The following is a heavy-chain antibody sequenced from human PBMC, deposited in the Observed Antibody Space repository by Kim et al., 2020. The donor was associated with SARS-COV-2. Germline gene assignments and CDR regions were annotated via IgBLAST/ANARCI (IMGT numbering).Heavy chain of an antibody. CDR3: AREQPLGMDV. CDR1: GGSISSYY. CDR2: IYYSGST. Sequence: SETLSLTCTVSGGSISSYYWSWIRQPPGKGLEWIGYIYYSGSTNYNPSLKSRVTISVDTSKNQFSLKLSSVTAADTAVYYCAREQPLGMDVWGQGTTVTVSS. V-gene: IGHV4-59*01. D-gene: IGHD1-1*01. J-gene: IGHJ6*02.